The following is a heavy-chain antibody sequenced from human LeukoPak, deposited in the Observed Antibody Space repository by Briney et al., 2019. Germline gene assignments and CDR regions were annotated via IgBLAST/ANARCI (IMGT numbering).Heavy chain of an antibody. CDR3: AKDRTPYSRSGGYYLGAFDI. CDR2: LSGSGGAT. V-gene: IGHV3-23*01. D-gene: IGHD3-10*01. CDR1: GLTFSNYA. J-gene: IGHJ3*02. Sequence: GGSLRLSCAASGLTFSNYAMTWVRLAPGKGLEWVSSLSGSGGATWCAGSVKGRFTISRDNSKNTLYLRMNSLRAEDTAVYYCAKDRTPYSRSGGYYLGAFDIWGHGTLVTVSS.